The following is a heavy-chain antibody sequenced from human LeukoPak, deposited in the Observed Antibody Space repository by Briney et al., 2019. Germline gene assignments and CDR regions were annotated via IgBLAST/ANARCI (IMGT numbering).Heavy chain of an antibody. CDR3: ATSRGFTPGFPPRLDN. J-gene: IGHJ4*02. CDR1: GFTFNNFA. CDR2: ISKSGDYT. V-gene: IGHV3-23*01. Sequence: GGSLRLSCVGSGFTFNNFALSWVRQTPGKGLEWVAAISKSGDYTHYADSLKGRFTISRDNSKNTLYLQMDSLRVEATAAYFCATSRGFTPGFPPRLDNWGRGPLVTVSS. D-gene: IGHD3-9*01.